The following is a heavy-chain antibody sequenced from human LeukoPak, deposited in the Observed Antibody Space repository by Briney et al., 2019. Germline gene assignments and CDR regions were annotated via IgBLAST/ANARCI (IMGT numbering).Heavy chain of an antibody. CDR1: GFRFSDYY. CDR2: ITDSGKTT. Sequence: GGSLRLSCTASGFRFSDYYMGWIRQAPGKGLEWVSYITDSGKTTYYADSVEGRFTISRDNAENSLFLQMSDLRAEDTAIYYCAASAVVARYYWGQGTLVTVSS. CDR3: AASAVVARYY. D-gene: IGHD4-23*01. J-gene: IGHJ4*02. V-gene: IGHV3-11*01.